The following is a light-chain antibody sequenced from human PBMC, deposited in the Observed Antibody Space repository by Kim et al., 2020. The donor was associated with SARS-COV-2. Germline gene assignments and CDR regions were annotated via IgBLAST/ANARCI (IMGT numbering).Light chain of an antibody. J-gene: IGLJ3*02. V-gene: IGLV2-11*03. CDR2: DVR. CDR1: SSDVGAYKQ. CDR3: CAHAGNYAWV. Sequence: GQSVTIPCTGTSSDVGAYKQVSWYQQPPGEVPKVVIFDVREWPSGVPNRFSGSKSGNTASLTISGLQAEDEAEYHCCAHAGNYAWVFGGGTQLTVL.